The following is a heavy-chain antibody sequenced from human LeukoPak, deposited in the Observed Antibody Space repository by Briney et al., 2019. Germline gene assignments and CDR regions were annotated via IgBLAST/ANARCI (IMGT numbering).Heavy chain of an antibody. CDR1: GFTVSSNY. V-gene: IGHV3-53*01. Sequence: GGSLRLSCAASGFTVSSNYMAWVRQAPGKGLEWVSVIYSGGTIYYADSVKGRSTISRDNSKNTLYLQMNSLRAEDTAVYYCAREGSYGGSTMWYFDYWGQGTLVTVSS. D-gene: IGHD2-2*01. CDR3: AREGSYGGSTMWYFDY. CDR2: IYSGGTI. J-gene: IGHJ4*02.